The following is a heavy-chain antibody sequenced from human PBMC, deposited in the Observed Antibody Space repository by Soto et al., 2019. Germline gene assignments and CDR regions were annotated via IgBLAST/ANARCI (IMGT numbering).Heavy chain of an antibody. CDR1: GGSISRYY. D-gene: IGHD2-21*02. CDR2: MDNTGST. CDR3: ARDLWGYCGTDCYPLDV. Sequence: QVQLQESGPGLVKPSETLSLTCTVSGGSISRYYWSWIRQPPGKGLECIGYMDNTGSTVYNPSCKSRVTISVDTSKTQCYLKLTAVTAADTAVYYCARDLWGYCGTDCYPLDVWGQGTTVTVSS. V-gene: IGHV4-59*01. J-gene: IGHJ6*01.